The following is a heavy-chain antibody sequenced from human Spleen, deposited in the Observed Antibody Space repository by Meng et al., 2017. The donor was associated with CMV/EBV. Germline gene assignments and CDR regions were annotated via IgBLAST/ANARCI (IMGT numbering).Heavy chain of an antibody. D-gene: IGHD2-2*01. CDR2: IYWNDDK. Sequence: SGEGVGWIRQPPGKALEWLALIYWNDDKRYSTSLKSRLTITRDTSENQVVLTMTNMDPVDTATYYCAHRDCSTTSCLNLRTGYFDYWGHGTVVTVSS. CDR1: SGEG. J-gene: IGHJ4*01. CDR3: AHRDCSTTSCLNLRTGYFDY. V-gene: IGHV2-5*01.